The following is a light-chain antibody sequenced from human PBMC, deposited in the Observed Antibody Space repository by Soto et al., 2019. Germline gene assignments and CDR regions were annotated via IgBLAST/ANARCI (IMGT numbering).Light chain of an antibody. CDR1: SSDVGGYNY. J-gene: IGLJ3*02. CDR2: ENI. V-gene: IGLV2-11*01. Sequence: QSALTQPRSVSGSPGQSVAISCTGTSSDVGGYNYVSWYQQHPGKAPKLMIYENIKRPSGVSDRFSGSKSGNTASLTISGLQAEDEADYYCCSYAGSDNWAFGGGTKLTVL. CDR3: CSYAGSDNWA.